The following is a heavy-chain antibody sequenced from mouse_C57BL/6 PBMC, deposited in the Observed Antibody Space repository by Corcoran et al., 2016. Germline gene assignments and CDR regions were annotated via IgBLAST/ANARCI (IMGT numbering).Heavy chain of an antibody. CDR1: GYTFTDYY. D-gene: IGHD1-1*01. J-gene: IGHJ3*01. CDR3: SRRYYGSSPWFAY. Sequence: EVQLQQSGPVLVKPGASVKMSCKASGYTFTDYYMNWVKQSHGKSLEWIGVINPYNGGTSYNQKFKGKATLTVDKSFSTAYMELNSLTSEYSAVYYCSRRYYGSSPWFAYWGQGTLVTVSA. CDR2: INPYNGGT. V-gene: IGHV1-19*01.